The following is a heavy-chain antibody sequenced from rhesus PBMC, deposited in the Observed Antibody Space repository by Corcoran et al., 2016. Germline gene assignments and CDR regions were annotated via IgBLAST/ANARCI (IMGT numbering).Heavy chain of an antibody. V-gene: IGHV3S5*01. J-gene: IGHJ6*01. CDR3: AKPYGLDS. CDR1: GFTFSSYG. Sequence: GESGAGLVQPGGSLRLSCAASGFTFSSYGMSWVRQAPGKGLEWVSYISNGGGSTYYADSVKGRFTISRDNSKNTLSLQMNSLRAEDTAVYYCAKPYGLDSWGQGVVVTVSS. CDR2: ISNGGGST.